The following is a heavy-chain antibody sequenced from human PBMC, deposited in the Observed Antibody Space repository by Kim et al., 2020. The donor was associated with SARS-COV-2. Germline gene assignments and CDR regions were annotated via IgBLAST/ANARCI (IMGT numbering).Heavy chain of an antibody. D-gene: IGHD1-26*01. J-gene: IGHJ6*02. CDR2: IYYSGST. Sequence: SETLSLTCTVSGGSISSSSYYWGWIRQPPGKGLEWIGSIYYSGSTYYNPSLKSRVTISVDTSKNQFSLKLSSVTAADTAVYYCARNLGGATKDYYYGMDVWGQGTTVTVSS. CDR3: ARNLGGATKDYYYGMDV. CDR1: GGSISSSSYY. V-gene: IGHV4-39*07.